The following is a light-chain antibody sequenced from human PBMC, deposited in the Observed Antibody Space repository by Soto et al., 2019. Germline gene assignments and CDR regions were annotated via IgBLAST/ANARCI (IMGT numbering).Light chain of an antibody. J-gene: IGKJ3*01. CDR1: QSVSSSY. V-gene: IGKV3-20*01. CDR3: QQYGSSPLFT. Sequence: EIVLTQSPGTLSLSPGERATLSCRASQSVSSSYLAWYQQTPGQAPRLLIYGASSRATVIPDRFSGSGSGTDFTLTISRLEPEDFAVYYCQQYGSSPLFTFGPGTKVDIK. CDR2: GAS.